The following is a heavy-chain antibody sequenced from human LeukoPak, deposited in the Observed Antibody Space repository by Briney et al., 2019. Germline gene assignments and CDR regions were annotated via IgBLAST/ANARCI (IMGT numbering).Heavy chain of an antibody. Sequence: GGSLRLSCAASGFTFSNYWMSWVRQAPGKGLEWVANINQGGRESYYVDSVEGRFTISRDNAKNSLYLQMNSLRAEDTAVYYCARDGSGYSDPVDYWGQGTLVTVSS. CDR3: ARDGSGYSDPVDY. D-gene: IGHD3-22*01. CDR1: GFTFSNYW. J-gene: IGHJ4*02. V-gene: IGHV3-7*01. CDR2: INQGGRES.